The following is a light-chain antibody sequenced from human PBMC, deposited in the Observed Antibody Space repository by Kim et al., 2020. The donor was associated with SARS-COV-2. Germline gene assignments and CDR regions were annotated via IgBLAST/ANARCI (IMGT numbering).Light chain of an antibody. CDR1: SGHSSYA. J-gene: IGLJ2*01. Sequence: LGACVKLTCTLSSGHSSYAIAWHQQQPEKGPRYLMKLNSDGSHSKGDGIPDRFSGSSSGAERYLTISSLQSEDEADYYCQTWGTVVFGGGTQLTVL. CDR3: QTWGTVV. V-gene: IGLV4-69*01. CDR2: LNSDGSH.